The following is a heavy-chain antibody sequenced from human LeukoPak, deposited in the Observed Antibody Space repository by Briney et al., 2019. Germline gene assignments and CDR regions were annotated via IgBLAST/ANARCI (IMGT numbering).Heavy chain of an antibody. V-gene: IGHV1-2*02. CDR2: INPNDGDT. CDR3: ARANFLYCSSTTCLFDY. J-gene: IGHJ4*02. CDR1: GYTFTDYY. Sequence: HVASVKVFCKASGYTFTDYYMHWVRQAPGQGFEWMGWINPNDGDTNYAQKFQGRVTMTRDTSISTAHMEVSRLRSDDTAVYYCARANFLYCSSTTCLFDYWGQGTLVTVSS. D-gene: IGHD2-2*01.